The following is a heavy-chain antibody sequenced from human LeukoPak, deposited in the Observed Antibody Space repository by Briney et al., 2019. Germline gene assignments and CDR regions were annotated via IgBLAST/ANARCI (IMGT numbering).Heavy chain of an antibody. CDR2: IKKDGDEK. D-gene: IGHD3-10*01. Sequence: GGSLRLTCAASGFTFSSYYMSWVRQAPGKGLEWVGNIKKDGDEKHYVNSVKGRFTISGDNAKSSLYLQMSSLRAEDTAVYYCARDPRGSEYSHFDAWGQGTQVTVSS. CDR3: ARDPRGSEYSHFDA. J-gene: IGHJ4*02. V-gene: IGHV3-7*01. CDR1: GFTFSSYY.